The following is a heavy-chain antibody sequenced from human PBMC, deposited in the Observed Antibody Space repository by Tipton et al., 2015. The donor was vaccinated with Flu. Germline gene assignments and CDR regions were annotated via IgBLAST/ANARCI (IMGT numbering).Heavy chain of an antibody. D-gene: IGHD1-26*01. J-gene: IGHJ4*02. CDR3: ARDRVGAKGWYFDY. CDR1: GGSISSYY. V-gene: IGHV4-59*01. Sequence: TLSLTCTVSGGSISSYYWSWIRQPPGKGLEWIGYIYYSGSTNYNPSLKSRVTISVDTSKNQFSLKLSSVTAADTAVYYCARDRVGAKGWYFDYWGQGTLVTVSS. CDR2: IYYSGST.